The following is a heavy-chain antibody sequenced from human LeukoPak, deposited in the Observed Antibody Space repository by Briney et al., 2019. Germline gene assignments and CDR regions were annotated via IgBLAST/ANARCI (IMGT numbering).Heavy chain of an antibody. J-gene: IGHJ3*02. CDR2: ISDSGHST. Sequence: GGSLRLSCAASGFTFSNHAMTWVRQAPGKGLEWVSSISDSGHSTYYADSVKGRFTISRDNSKNTLYLQMNSLRAEDTAVYYCAKYVVRDDAFDIWGQGTMVTVSS. CDR3: AKYVVRDDAFDI. V-gene: IGHV3-23*01. D-gene: IGHD3-10*01. CDR1: GFTFSNHA.